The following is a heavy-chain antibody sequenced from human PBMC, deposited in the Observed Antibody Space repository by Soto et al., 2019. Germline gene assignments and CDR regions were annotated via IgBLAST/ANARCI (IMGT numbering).Heavy chain of an antibody. V-gene: IGHV4-39*01. Sequence: SETLSLTCTVSGASIITDNYFWVWTRQSPRRGLELIGSISYSGRTYDNPSLQSRVTISIDASKNQFSLKLTSVTTADTAVYYCARRRASDYGGNHHPYYFDRWGQGALVTVSS. J-gene: IGHJ4*02. CDR2: ISYSGRT. CDR3: ARRRASDYGGNHHPYYFDR. CDR1: GASIITDNYF. D-gene: IGHD4-17*01.